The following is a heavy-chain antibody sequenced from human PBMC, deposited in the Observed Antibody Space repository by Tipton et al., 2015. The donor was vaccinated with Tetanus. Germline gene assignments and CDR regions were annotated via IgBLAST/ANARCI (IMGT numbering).Heavy chain of an antibody. D-gene: IGHD5-12*01. Sequence: TLSLTCTVSGGSISSGGYFWNWIRQHPGKGLEWIGYIYYSGSTYYNPSLKSRVTMSVDTSKNQFSLNLSSVTAADAAVYYCVRGRGLGAYSFGFEHWGQGALVTVSS. CDR2: IYYSGST. J-gene: IGHJ4*02. CDR1: GGSISSGGYF. V-gene: IGHV4-31*03. CDR3: VRGRGLGAYSFGFEH.